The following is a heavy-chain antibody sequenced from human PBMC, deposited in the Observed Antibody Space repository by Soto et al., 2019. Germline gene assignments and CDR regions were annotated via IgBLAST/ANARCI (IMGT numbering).Heavy chain of an antibody. CDR2: IWYDGSSE. V-gene: IGHV3-33*01. Sequence: QVQLVESGGGVVQPGRSLRLSCAASGFTFNRYGMHWVRQAPGKGLEWVAVIWYDGSSEYYADSVKGPFTISRDNSKNTLFLQMNSLRAEDTAVYYCARGVDYFDYWGQGTLVTVSS. J-gene: IGHJ4*02. CDR1: GFTFNRYG. CDR3: ARGVDYFDY.